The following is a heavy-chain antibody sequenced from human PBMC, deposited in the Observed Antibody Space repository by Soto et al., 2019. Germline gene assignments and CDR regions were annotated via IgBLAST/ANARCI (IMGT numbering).Heavy chain of an antibody. V-gene: IGHV4-61*01. CDR3: ARDIRGYSRAFDY. CDR2: ISSSGST. J-gene: IGHJ4*02. D-gene: IGHD5-18*01. CDR1: GGSVSSSSYY. Sequence: SETLSLTCTVSGGSVSSSSYYWTWIRQPPGKGLEWIGYISSSGSTNYNPSLKSRVTISVDTSRDQFSLRLTSVTAADTAVYYCARDIRGYSRAFDYWGQGTLVTVSS.